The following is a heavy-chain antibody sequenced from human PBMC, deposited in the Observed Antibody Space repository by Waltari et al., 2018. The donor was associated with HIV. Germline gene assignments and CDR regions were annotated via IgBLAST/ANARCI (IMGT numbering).Heavy chain of an antibody. CDR1: GYTFTGNY. CDR3: ARDRARTTDYYYYGMDV. CDR2: INPNSGGT. D-gene: IGHD1-7*01. Sequence: QVQLVQSGAEVKKPGASVKVSCKASGYTFTGNYMHWVRQAPGQGLEWMGWINPNSGGTNYAQKFHGRVTMTRDTSISTAYMELSRLRSDDTAVYYCARDRARTTDYYYYGMDVWGQGTTVTVSS. V-gene: IGHV1-2*02. J-gene: IGHJ6*02.